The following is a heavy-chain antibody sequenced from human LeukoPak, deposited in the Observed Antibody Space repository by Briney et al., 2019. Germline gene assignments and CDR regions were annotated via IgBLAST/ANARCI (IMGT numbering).Heavy chain of an antibody. V-gene: IGHV4-38-2*02. CDR1: GYSISSGYY. J-gene: IGHJ5*02. D-gene: IGHD3-9*01. CDR3: ARGRRIRYFDWLPHSSQGGPYWFDP. Sequence: SETLSLTCTVSGYSISSGYYWGWIRQPPGKGLEWIGEINHSGSTNYNPSLKSRVTISVDTSKNQFSLKLSSVTAADTAVYYCARGRRIRYFDWLPHSSQGGPYWFDPWGQGTLVTVSS. CDR2: INHSGST.